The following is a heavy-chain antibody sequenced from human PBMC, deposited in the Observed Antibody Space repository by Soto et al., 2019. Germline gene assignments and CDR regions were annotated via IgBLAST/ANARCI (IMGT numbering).Heavy chain of an antibody. CDR1: GFTLSSYA. J-gene: IGHJ6*02. CDR2: ISYDGYSK. V-gene: IGHV3-30*03. Sequence: GGSLRLSCAASGFTLSSYAMHWVRQAPGKGLEWVALISYDGYSKWYADAVKGRFTISRDNSNNTLFLEMNSLRADDTAVYFCAAIREVDVWGQGTTVTVSS. D-gene: IGHD1-26*01. CDR3: AAIREVDV.